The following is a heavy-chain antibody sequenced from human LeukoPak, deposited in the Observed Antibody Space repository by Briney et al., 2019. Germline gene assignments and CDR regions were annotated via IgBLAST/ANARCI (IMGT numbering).Heavy chain of an antibody. Sequence: ASVKVSCKASGYTFTGYYMHLVRQAPGQGLEWMGMIDPSGGSTSYAQKFQGRVTMTRDTSTSTVYMELSSLRSEDTAVYYCARRSGWYWGQGALVTVSS. D-gene: IGHD6-19*01. CDR2: IDPSGGST. CDR3: ARRSGWY. V-gene: IGHV1-46*01. CDR1: GYTFTGYY. J-gene: IGHJ4*02.